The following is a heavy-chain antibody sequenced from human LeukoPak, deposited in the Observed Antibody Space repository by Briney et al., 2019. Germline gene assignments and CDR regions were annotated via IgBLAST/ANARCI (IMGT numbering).Heavy chain of an antibody. Sequence: GGSLRLSCAASGFTFSSYWMHWVRQAPGKGLVWVSRINGDGSGAIYADSVKGRFTISRDNAKNTLYLQMNSLRAEDAAVYYCARDGSLPDYWGQGTLVTVSP. CDR3: ARDGSLPDY. V-gene: IGHV3-74*01. CDR1: GFTFSSYW. CDR2: INGDGSGA. J-gene: IGHJ4*02. D-gene: IGHD2-15*01.